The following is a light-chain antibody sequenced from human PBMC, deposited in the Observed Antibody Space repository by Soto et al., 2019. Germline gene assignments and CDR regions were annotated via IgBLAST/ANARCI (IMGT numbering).Light chain of an antibody. V-gene: IGKV3D-15*01. CDR3: QQYDDWLRLT. J-gene: IGKJ4*01. CDR1: QSVSSY. CDR2: GAS. Sequence: EILLTQSPATLSLSPGERATLSCRASQSVSSYLAWYQQKPGQATRLLIFGASYRANGIPARFSGSGSGTEFNLTISSLQSEDFAFYFCQQYDDWLRLTFGGGTKVDIK.